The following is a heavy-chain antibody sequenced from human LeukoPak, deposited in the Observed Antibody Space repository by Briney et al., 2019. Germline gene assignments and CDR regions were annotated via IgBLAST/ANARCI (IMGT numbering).Heavy chain of an antibody. CDR2: ISAYNGNT. D-gene: IGHD2-2*01. CDR3: ARDGPDCSSTSCYPHNWFDP. J-gene: IGHJ5*02. V-gene: IGHV1-18*01. CDR1: GYTFTSYG. Sequence: ASVKVSCKASGYTFTSYGISWVRQAPGQGLEWMGWISAYNGNTNYAQKLQGRVTMTTDTSTSTAHMELRSLRSDDTAVYYCARDGPDCSSTSCYPHNWFDPWGQGTLVTVSS.